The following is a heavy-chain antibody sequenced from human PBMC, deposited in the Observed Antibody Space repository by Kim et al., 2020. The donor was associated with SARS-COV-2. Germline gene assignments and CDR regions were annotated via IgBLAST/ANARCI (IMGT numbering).Heavy chain of an antibody. V-gene: IGHV4-59*08. J-gene: IGHJ4*01. CDR3: ARRETRDLFTSDWGFFDY. Sequence: SETLSLTCTVSGDSMSADYWNWIRQSPGKGLEWIGYVYFRGTTSYNPSLKSRVTISIDMSKSQFSLKLNSVTAADTAVYYCARRETRDLFTSDWGFFDYWGQDPWSPSPQ. D-gene: IGHD7-27*01. CDR1: GDSMSADY. CDR2: VYFRGTT.